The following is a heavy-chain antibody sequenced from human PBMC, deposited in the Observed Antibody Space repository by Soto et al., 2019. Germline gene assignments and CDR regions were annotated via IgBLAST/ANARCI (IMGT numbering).Heavy chain of an antibody. V-gene: IGHV4-59*08. D-gene: IGHD2-15*01. CDR1: GGSISSYY. J-gene: IGHJ5*02. CDR3: ARLLIGLVSATRSTPDNWFDP. Sequence: PSETLSLTCTVSGGSISSYYWSWIRQPPGKGLEWIGYIYYSGSTNYNPSLKSRVTISVDTSKNQFSLKLSSVTAADTAVYYCARLLIGLVSATRSTPDNWFDPWGQGTLVTVSS. CDR2: IYYSGST.